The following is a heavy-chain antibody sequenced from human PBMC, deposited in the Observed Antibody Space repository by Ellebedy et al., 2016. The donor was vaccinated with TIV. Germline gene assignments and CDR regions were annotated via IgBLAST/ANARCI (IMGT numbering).Heavy chain of an antibody. D-gene: IGHD5-18*01. V-gene: IGHV1-8*01. J-gene: IGHJ6*02. CDR3: ARAPIVWLSLYYYYGMDV. CDR1: GYTFTSYD. Sequence: ASVKVSCXASGYTFTSYDINWVRQATGQGLEWMGWMNPNSGNTGYAQKFQGRVTMTRNTSISTAYMELSSLRSEDTAVYYCARAPIVWLSLYYYYGMDVWGQGTTVTVSS. CDR2: MNPNSGNT.